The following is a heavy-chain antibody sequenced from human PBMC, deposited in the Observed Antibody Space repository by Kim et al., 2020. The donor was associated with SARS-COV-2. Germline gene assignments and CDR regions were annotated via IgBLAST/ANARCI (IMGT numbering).Heavy chain of an antibody. D-gene: IGHD1-7*01. V-gene: IGHV4-59*01. J-gene: IGHJ6*02. Sequence: SETLSLTCTFSGRSISSYYWCWIRQPPGKGLDWIGYIYYSGSTNYNPSLKSRVTISVDTSKNQFSLKLSSVTAADTAVYYCARGGQAGTYYYYGMDVWGQGTTVTVSS. CDR1: GRSISSYY. CDR3: ARGGQAGTYYYYGMDV. CDR2: IYYSGST.